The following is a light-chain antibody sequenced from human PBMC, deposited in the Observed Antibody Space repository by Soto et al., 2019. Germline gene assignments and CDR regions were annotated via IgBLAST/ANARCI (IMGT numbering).Light chain of an antibody. V-gene: IGKV3-20*01. J-gene: IGKJ2*01. CDR2: GAS. CDR3: QEYGSSQYT. CDR1: QSVSSSY. Sequence: EIVLTQSPGTLSLSPGERATLSCRASQSVSSSYLAWYQQKPGQAPRLLIYGASSRATGIPDRFSGSGSGTDFTLTISRLEPADCAVYYCQEYGSSQYTFGQGTKLEIK.